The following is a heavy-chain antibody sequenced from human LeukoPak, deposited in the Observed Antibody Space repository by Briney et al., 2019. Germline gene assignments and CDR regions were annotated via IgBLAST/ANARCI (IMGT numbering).Heavy chain of an antibody. CDR2: INPNSGGT. CDR1: GYTFTDYY. V-gene: IGHV1-2*02. CDR3: ARASHIVVVPAAINMGLDY. J-gene: IGHJ4*02. Sequence: ASVKVSCKASGYTFTDYYMHWVRQAPGQGLEWMGWINPNSGGTNYAQKFQGRVTMTRDTSISTAYMELSRLRSDDTAVYYCARASHIVVVPAAINMGLDYWGQGTLVTVSS. D-gene: IGHD2-2*02.